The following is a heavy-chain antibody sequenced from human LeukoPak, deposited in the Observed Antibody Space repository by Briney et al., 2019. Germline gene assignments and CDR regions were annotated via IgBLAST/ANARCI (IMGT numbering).Heavy chain of an antibody. CDR1: GYTFSSYG. V-gene: IGHV1-46*01. D-gene: IGHD3-22*01. CDR2: INPSGGST. J-gene: IGHJ4*02. CDR3: ARDVGLYYYDSSGYIPRHFDY. Sequence: ASVKVSCQASGYTFSSYGISWVRQAPGQRVEWMGKINPSGGSTSYAQKFQGRVTMTRDMSTSTVYMELSSLRSEDTAVYYCARDVGLYYYDSSGYIPRHFDYWGQGTLATVSS.